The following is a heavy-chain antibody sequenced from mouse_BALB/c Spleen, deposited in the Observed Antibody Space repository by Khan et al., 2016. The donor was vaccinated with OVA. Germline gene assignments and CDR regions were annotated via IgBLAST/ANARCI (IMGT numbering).Heavy chain of an antibody. J-gene: IGHJ2*01. CDR3: ARTHER. CDR2: INPSSGYT. V-gene: IGHV1-4*01. CDR1: CYTFTSYT. Sequence: QVQLKESGAELARPGASVKMSCKAACYTFTSYTMHWVKQRPGQGLEWIGYINPSSGYTKYNQKFKDKATLTADKPSIPAYMQLSSLTSEESAGYCCARTHERWGQGTTLTVSS.